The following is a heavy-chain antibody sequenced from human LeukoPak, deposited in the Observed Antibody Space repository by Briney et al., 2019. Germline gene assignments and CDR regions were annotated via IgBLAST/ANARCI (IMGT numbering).Heavy chain of an antibody. CDR2: ISYDGTDT. CDR1: GVTFTTYS. Sequence: PGRSLRLSCAASGVTFTTYSMHWVRQAPGMGLECGALISYDGTDTSSGDSVKGRFTVSTDISANTLYLHLTSLRAEDTAVYSCASAPSMLRGVHILWGWYFELWGRGTPVTVSS. CDR3: ASAPSMLRGVHILWGWYFEL. J-gene: IGHJ2*01. D-gene: IGHD3-10*01. V-gene: IGHV3-30-3*01.